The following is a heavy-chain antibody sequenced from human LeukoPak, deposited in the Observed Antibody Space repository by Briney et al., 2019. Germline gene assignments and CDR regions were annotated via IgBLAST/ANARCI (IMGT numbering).Heavy chain of an antibody. V-gene: IGHV3-23*01. CDR1: GFTFRSYA. CDR2: ISDSGTST. J-gene: IGHJ6*02. CDR3: AKQVCGADCYYYYGMDV. D-gene: IGHD2-21*02. Sequence: GGSLRLSCVASGFTFRSYAMTWVRQAPGKGLEWVSSISDSGTSTYYADSVKGRFTISRDNSKNTLYLQMNSLRAEDTAVYYCAKQVCGADCYYYYGMDVWGQGTTVTVS.